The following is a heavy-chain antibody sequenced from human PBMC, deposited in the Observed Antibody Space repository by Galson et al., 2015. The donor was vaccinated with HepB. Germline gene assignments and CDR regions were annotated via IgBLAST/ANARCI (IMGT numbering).Heavy chain of an antibody. CDR1: GFTFSAYT. D-gene: IGHD6-19*01. CDR2: ISNDGSNK. CDR3: AREEYGSGWYGSVMGNWFDP. V-gene: IGHV3-30*04. J-gene: IGHJ5*02. Sequence: SLRLSCAASGFTFSAYTLHWVRQAPGKGLEWVAGISNDGSNKYYADSVKGRFTISRANSRNTIYLHMNSLRLEDTAIYYCAREEYGSGWYGSVMGNWFDPWGQGTLVTVSS.